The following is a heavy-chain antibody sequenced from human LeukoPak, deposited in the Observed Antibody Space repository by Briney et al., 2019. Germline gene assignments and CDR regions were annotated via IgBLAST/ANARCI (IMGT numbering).Heavy chain of an antibody. CDR2: IRYDGSNK. D-gene: IGHD2-2*01. V-gene: IGHV3-30*02. J-gene: IGHJ4*02. CDR1: GFTFSSYG. CDR3: AKDSSSSWFGGDSQ. Sequence: GGSLRLSCAASGFTFSSYGMHWVRQAPGKGLEWVAFIRYDGSNKYYADSVKGRFTISRDNSKNTLYLQMNSLRAEDTAVYYCAKDSSSSWFGGDSQWGQGTLVTVSS.